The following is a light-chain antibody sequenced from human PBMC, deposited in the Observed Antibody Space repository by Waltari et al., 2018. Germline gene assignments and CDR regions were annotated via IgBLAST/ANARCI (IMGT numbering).Light chain of an antibody. J-gene: IGLJ1*01. Sequence: QSALTQPLSASGSPGESVTISCTGTSSDIGDYDYVSWYQQHPGKAPKLMIYEVIKRPSGVPDRFSGSKSGNTASLTVSGLQAEDEADYYCCSYAGTNNFYVFGTGTKVTVL. V-gene: IGLV2-8*01. CDR3: CSYAGTNNFYV. CDR1: SSDIGDYDY. CDR2: EVI.